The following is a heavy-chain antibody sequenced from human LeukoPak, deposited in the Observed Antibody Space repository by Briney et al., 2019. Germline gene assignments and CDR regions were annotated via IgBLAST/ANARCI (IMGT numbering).Heavy chain of an antibody. CDR3: TRAFTMVYYFDY. CDR1: GFTFSSNG. CDR2: ISDSGGST. D-gene: IGHD3-10*01. Sequence: GGTLRLSCAASGFTFSSNGMSWVRQAPGKGLEWVSVISDSGGSTNYADSVKGRFTMSRDNSKNTLYLQMNSLRAEDTAVYYCTRAFTMVYYFDYWGQGTLVTVSS. J-gene: IGHJ4*02. V-gene: IGHV3-23*01.